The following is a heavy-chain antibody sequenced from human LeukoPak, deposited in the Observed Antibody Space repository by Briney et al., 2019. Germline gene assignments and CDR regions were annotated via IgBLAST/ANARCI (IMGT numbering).Heavy chain of an antibody. V-gene: IGHV3-30-3*01. Sequence: GRPLRLSCAASGFTFSSYAMHWVRQAPGKGLEWVAVISYDGSNKYYADSVKGRFTISRDNSKNTLYLQMNSLRAEDTAVYYCASDSGSYYTKYYFDYWGQGTLVTVSS. CDR2: ISYDGSNK. CDR3: ASDSGSYYTKYYFDY. D-gene: IGHD1-26*01. CDR1: GFTFSSYA. J-gene: IGHJ4*02.